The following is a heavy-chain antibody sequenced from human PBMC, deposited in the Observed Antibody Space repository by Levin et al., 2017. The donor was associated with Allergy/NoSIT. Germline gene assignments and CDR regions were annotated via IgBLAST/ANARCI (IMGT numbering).Heavy chain of an antibody. V-gene: IGHV3-9*01. CDR2: INWNRDKI. Sequence: GGSLRLSCAASGFTFGDYAMHXVXXXXXKGLEWVSGINWNRDKIGYADSVRARFTISRDNAKNSLYLQMNSLGPEDTALYYCAKGLNWGSPNTFDYWGQGTLVTVSS. D-gene: IGHD7-27*01. CDR3: AKGLNWGSPNTFDY. CDR1: GFTFGDYA. J-gene: IGHJ4*02.